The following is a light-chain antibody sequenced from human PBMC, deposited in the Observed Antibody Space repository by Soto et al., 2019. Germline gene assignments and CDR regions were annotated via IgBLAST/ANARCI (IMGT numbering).Light chain of an antibody. Sequence: DIQMTQSPSSLSASVGDRVTITCRASQNIRVYLNWYQQKPGKAPKPLIYAASTLLSGVPSRFSGSGSGTDFTLTMSSLQREDFATYCCQQIFGTRYSFGQGTKLEI. CDR3: QQIFGTRYS. CDR2: AAS. CDR1: QNIRVY. V-gene: IGKV1-39*01. J-gene: IGKJ2*03.